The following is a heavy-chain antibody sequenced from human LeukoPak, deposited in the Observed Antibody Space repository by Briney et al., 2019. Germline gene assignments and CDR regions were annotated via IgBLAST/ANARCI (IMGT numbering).Heavy chain of an antibody. D-gene: IGHD1-26*01. CDR3: ARDRYLSGSYFQEAWYFDL. CDR2: IYYSGST. V-gene: IGHV4-61*01. J-gene: IGHJ2*01. CDR1: GGSISSSSYY. Sequence: SETLSLTCTVSGGSISSSSYYWGWIRQPPGRGLEWIGYIYYSGSTNYNPSLKSRVTISVDTSKNLFSLKLSSVTAADTAVYYCARDRYLSGSYFQEAWYFDLWGRGTLVTVSS.